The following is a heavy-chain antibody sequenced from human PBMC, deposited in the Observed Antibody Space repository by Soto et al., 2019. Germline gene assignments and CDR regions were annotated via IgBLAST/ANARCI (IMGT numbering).Heavy chain of an antibody. CDR3: ARDDSRYSYGHNNY. D-gene: IGHD5-18*01. V-gene: IGHV3-33*01. Sequence: QTXGSLLPSCAASGFAFSDYGMHWVRQAPGKGLEWVAVIWYDGSKRYYVDSVKGRFTISRDNSNNTLYLQMNSLRAEDSAVYYCARDDSRYSYGHNNYWGQGTLVTVYS. J-gene: IGHJ4*02. CDR1: GFAFSDYG. CDR2: IWYDGSKR.